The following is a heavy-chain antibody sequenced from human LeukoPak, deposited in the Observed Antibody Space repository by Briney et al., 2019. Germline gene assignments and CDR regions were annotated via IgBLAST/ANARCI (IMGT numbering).Heavy chain of an antibody. D-gene: IGHD3-10*01. Sequence: ASVKVSCKVSGYTLTELSMHWVRQAPGKGLEWMGGFDPEDGETIYAQKFQGRVTMTEDTSTDTAYMELSSLRSEDTAVYYCATXGTGGEXXXXDXXGQGXXXTV. CDR1: GYTLTELS. CDR3: ATXGTGGEXXXXDX. V-gene: IGHV1-24*01. J-gene: IGHJ4*02. CDR2: FDPEDGET.